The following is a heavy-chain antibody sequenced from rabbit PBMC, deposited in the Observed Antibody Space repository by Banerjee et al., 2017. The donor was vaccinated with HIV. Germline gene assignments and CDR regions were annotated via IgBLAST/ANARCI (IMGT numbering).Heavy chain of an antibody. CDR1: GFSFSSSYY. Sequence: QSLEESGGDLVKPGASLTLTCTASGFSFSSSYYMCWVRQAPGKGLEWIACIYAGSSGSTYYASWAKGRFTISKTSSTTVTLQRTSLTAADTATYFCARAYAGYAGYGYDAFDPWGPGTLVTVS. CDR2: IYAGSSGST. V-gene: IGHV1S40*01. D-gene: IGHD7-1*01. J-gene: IGHJ2*01. CDR3: ARAYAGYAGYGYDAFDP.